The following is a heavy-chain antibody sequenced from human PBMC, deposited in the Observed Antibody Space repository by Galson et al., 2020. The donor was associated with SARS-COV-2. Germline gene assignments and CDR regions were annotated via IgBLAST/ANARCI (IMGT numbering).Heavy chain of an antibody. V-gene: IGHV3-23*01. CDR2: ISVTTGGT. J-gene: IGHJ2*01. CDR3: PVPASRGWYFDL. Sequence: GGSLRLSCAFSGFSFSQYDMSWVRQAPGKGLEWVSAISVTTGGTYYTDSVKGRFTISRDNSKNTLYLQMNSLRVEDTAIYYCPVPASRGWYFDLWGRGTLGTVSS. D-gene: IGHD2-2*01. CDR1: GFSFSQYD.